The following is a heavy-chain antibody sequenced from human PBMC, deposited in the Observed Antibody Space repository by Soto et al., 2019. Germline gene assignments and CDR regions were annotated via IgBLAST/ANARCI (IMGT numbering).Heavy chain of an antibody. V-gene: IGHV4-39*01. CDR1: GGSISSSSYY. Sequence: SETLSLTCTVSGGSISSSSYYWGWIRQPPGKGLEWIGSIYYSGSTYYNPSLKSRVTISVDTSKNQFSLKLSSVTAADTAVYYCARRIYYYYYGMDVWGQGTTVTVSS. J-gene: IGHJ6*02. CDR2: IYYSGST. CDR3: ARRIYYYYYGMDV.